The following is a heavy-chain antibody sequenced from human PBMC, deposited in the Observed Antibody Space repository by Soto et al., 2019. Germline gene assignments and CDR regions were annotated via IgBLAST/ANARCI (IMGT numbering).Heavy chain of an antibody. CDR2: INPNGDTT. CDR1: GYTFSNYY. D-gene: IGHD2-2*01. V-gene: IGHV1-46*01. J-gene: IGHJ4*02. Sequence: QVQLVQSGAEVKNPGASVKVSCKASGYTFSNYYMHWVRQAPGQGLEWMGGINPNGDTTYYAQKFLGRLTVTRDTSTSTVYMELSSLRSDDTVVYYCAREGATAAKMFDYWGQGTLVTVSS. CDR3: AREGATAAKMFDY.